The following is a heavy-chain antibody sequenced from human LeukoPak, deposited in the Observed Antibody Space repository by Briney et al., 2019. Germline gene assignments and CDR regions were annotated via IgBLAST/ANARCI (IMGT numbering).Heavy chain of an antibody. D-gene: IGHD3-9*01. Sequence: PSETLSLTCTVSGYSISSGYYWGWIRQPPGKGLEWIGSIYHSGSTYYNPSLKSRVTISVDTSKNQFSLKLSSVTAADTAVYYCARDKRGYDILTGYYNKYYFDYWGQGTLVTVSS. CDR1: GYSISSGYY. CDR3: ARDKRGYDILTGYYNKYYFDY. V-gene: IGHV4-38-2*02. CDR2: IYHSGST. J-gene: IGHJ4*02.